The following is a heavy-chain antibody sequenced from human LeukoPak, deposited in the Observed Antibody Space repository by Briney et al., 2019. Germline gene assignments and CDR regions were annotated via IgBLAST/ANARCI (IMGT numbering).Heavy chain of an antibody. CDR3: ARDRKATTFYYYGMDV. CDR1: GGSFSGYY. Sequence: PSETLSLTCAVYGGSFSGYYWSRIRQPPGKGLEWIGEINHSGSTNYNPSLKSRVTISVDTSKNQFSLKLSSVTAADTAVYYCARDRKATTFYYYGMDVWGQGTTVTVSS. J-gene: IGHJ6*02. D-gene: IGHD5-12*01. V-gene: IGHV4-34*01. CDR2: INHSGST.